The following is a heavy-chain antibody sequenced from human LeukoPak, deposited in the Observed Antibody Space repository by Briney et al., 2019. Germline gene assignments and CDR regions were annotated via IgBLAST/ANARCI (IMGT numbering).Heavy chain of an antibody. Sequence: SETLSLTCTVSGGSISSYYWTWIRQPARKRLEWIGHIYISETTEYNPSLNSRVTMSVDTSKNQFSLKLSSVTAADTAVYYCAGGLRGYSYGFHDSWGQGTLVTVSS. CDR1: GGSISSYY. CDR2: IYISETT. CDR3: AGGLRGYSYGFHDS. J-gene: IGHJ4*02. D-gene: IGHD5-18*01. V-gene: IGHV4-4*07.